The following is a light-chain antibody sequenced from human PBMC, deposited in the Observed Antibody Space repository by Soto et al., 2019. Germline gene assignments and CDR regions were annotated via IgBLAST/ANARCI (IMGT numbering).Light chain of an antibody. CDR2: GAS. Sequence: EIVMTQSPATLSVSPGESATLSCRASQSVSSKLAWYQQKPGQAPRLLIYGASTRSTGIPARFSGSGSGTEFILTISSLQSEDFAVYYCKQYNNWPPTFGQGTKVEIK. CDR3: KQYNNWPPT. CDR1: QSVSSK. J-gene: IGKJ1*01. V-gene: IGKV3-15*01.